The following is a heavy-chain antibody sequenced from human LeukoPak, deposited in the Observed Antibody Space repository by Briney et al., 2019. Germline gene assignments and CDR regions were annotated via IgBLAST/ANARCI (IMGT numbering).Heavy chain of an antibody. J-gene: IGHJ5*02. CDR2: ISAYNGNT. Sequence: ASVKVSCKASGYSFSSYGISWVRQAPGQGLEWMGWISAYNGNTNYAQNLQGRVSMTTDTSTSTAYMGLSSLTSDDTAVYYCARGYDSSGYYYTGNNWFDPWGQGTLVTVSS. CDR3: ARGYDSSGYYYTGNNWFDP. D-gene: IGHD3-22*01. V-gene: IGHV1-18*01. CDR1: GYSFSSYG.